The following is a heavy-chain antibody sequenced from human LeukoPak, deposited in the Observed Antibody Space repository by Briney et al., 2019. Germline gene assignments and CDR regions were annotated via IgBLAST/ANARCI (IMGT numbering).Heavy chain of an antibody. D-gene: IGHD3-10*01. CDR3: AKGRPRLLWFGELWLDY. CDR1: GFTFSSYA. Sequence: PGGSLRLSCAASGFTFSSYAMSWVRQAPGKGLEWVSAISGSGGSTYYADSVKGRFTISRDNSKNTLYLQMNSLRAEDTAVYYCAKGRPRLLWFGELWLDYWGKGTLVTVSS. CDR2: ISGSGGST. V-gene: IGHV3-23*01. J-gene: IGHJ4*02.